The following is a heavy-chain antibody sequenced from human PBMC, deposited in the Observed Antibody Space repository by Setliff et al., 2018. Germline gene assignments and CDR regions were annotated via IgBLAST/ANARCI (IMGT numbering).Heavy chain of an antibody. CDR1: GYTFTSYY. J-gene: IGHJ4*02. CDR2: IYPSGGSI. Sequence: ASVKVSCKASGYTFTSYYMHWVRQAPGQGLEWMGIIYPSGGSISYAQKFQGRVTMTRDTSTSTVYVELSSLRSEDTAVYYCAKGLRLLGYGEPGFDYWGQGTLVTVSS. V-gene: IGHV1-46*01. CDR3: AKGLRLLGYGEPGFDY. D-gene: IGHD1-26*01.